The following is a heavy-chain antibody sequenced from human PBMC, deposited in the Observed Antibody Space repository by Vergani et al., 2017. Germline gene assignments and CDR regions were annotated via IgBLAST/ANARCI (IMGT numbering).Heavy chain of an antibody. CDR1: GFTSSYYG. D-gene: IGHD2-2*01. V-gene: IGHV3-21*01. Sequence: VHLVESGGGVVQPGRSLRLSCVVSGFTSSYYGMNWVRQAPGKGLEWVSFISSSSSYRYYADSVKGRFTISRDNGEYSLLLQMNSLRPEDTAVYYCASGVPGYQLATQYFQHWGQGTLVTVSS. J-gene: IGHJ1*01. CDR2: ISSSSSYR. CDR3: ASGVPGYQLATQYFQH.